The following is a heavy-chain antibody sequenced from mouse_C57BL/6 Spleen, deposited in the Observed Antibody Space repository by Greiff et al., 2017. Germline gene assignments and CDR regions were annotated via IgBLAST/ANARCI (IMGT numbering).Heavy chain of an antibody. CDR1: GYTFTSYG. Sequence: VQLQQSGAELARPGASVKLSCKASGYTFTSYGISWVKQRTGQGLEWIGEIYPRSGNTYYNEKFKGKATLTADKSSSTAYMELRSLTSEDSAVYFCALPYGGSYDSLDYWGQGTTLTVSS. CDR3: ALPYGGSYDSLDY. CDR2: IYPRSGNT. V-gene: IGHV1-81*01. D-gene: IGHD1-1*01. J-gene: IGHJ2*01.